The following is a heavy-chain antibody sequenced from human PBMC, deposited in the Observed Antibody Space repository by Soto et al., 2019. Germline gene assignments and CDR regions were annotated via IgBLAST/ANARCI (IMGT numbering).Heavy chain of an antibody. CDR2: IIPILGIA. Sequence: QVQLVQSGAEVKKPGSSVKVSCKASGGTFSSYTISWVRQAPGQGLEWMGRIIPILGIANYAQKFQGRVTITADKSTRTGYMELSSLRSEDTAVYYCARGEGGGCSGGSCYSGVDYWGQGTLVTVSS. V-gene: IGHV1-69*02. CDR3: ARGEGGGCSGGSCYSGVDY. D-gene: IGHD2-15*01. CDR1: GGTFSSYT. J-gene: IGHJ4*02.